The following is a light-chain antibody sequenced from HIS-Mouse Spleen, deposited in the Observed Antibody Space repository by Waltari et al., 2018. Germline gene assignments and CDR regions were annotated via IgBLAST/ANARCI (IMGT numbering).Light chain of an antibody. CDR2: DAS. V-gene: IGKV3-11*01. CDR1: QSVSSY. Sequence: EIVLTQSPATLSSSPGERAPLSCRASQSVSSYLAWYQQKPGQAPRLLNYDASNRATGIPARFSGNGSGTDFTLTISSLEPEDFAVYYCQQRSNWPPTFGQGTKVEIK. CDR3: QQRSNWPPT. J-gene: IGKJ1*01.